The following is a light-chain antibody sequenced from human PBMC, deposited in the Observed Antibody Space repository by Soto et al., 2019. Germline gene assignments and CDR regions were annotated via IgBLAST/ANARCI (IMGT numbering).Light chain of an antibody. Sequence: EVVWTQSPATLSLSAGERATLSSRASENVRTFVDWYQQKPGQAPSLVIYDASSRATGIPDRFSASGSGTDFTLTISRLEPEDFAVYYCQQYSRSFLTFGQGAKVDIK. V-gene: IGKV3-20*01. J-gene: IGKJ1*01. CDR1: ENVRTF. CDR3: QQYSRSFLT. CDR2: DAS.